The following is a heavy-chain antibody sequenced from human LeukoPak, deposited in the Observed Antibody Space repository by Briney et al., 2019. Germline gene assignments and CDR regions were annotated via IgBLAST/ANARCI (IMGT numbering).Heavy chain of an antibody. D-gene: IGHD3-16*01. V-gene: IGHV3-72*01. Sequence: PGGSLRLFCEVSGLSFSDYYIDWVRQAPGRGLEWVGRTRNKAKGHTTEYAASLEGRFTISRDGSKNSVYLQMNSLKIEDTAVYYCTRVGYYDHNGDSIDALDIWGQGTWVTVSS. CDR2: TRNKAKGHTT. J-gene: IGHJ3*02. CDR1: GLSFSDYY. CDR3: TRVGYYDHNGDSIDALDI.